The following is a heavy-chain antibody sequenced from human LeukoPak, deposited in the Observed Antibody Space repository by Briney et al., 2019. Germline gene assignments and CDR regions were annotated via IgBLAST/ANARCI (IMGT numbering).Heavy chain of an antibody. CDR3: ARSGYTTRRHAAFDI. D-gene: IGHD6-13*01. CDR1: GGSISSSSYF. Sequence: SETLSLTCTVSGGSISSSSYFWGWIRQPPGKGLEWIANMYYTGSTYYNPSLKSRVTISLDTSKNQFSLKLTSLTAADTAVYSCARSGYTTRRHAAFDIWGQGTMVTVSS. V-gene: IGHV4-39*07. CDR2: MYYTGST. J-gene: IGHJ3*02.